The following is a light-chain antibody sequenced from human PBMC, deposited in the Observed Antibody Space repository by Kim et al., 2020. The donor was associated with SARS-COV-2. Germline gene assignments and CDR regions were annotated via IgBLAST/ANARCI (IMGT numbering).Light chain of an antibody. CDR2: EDN. V-gene: IGLV6-57*04. CDR1: SGTITTRY. Sequence: NFMLTQPHSVSESPGKTVIISCTRSSGTITTRYVQWYQQRPGSAPTTVIYEDNRRPSGVPDRYSGSIDYSSNSASLTISGLKTEDEADYYCQSSDSNSHWVFGGGTQLTVL. J-gene: IGLJ3*02. CDR3: QSSDSNSHWV.